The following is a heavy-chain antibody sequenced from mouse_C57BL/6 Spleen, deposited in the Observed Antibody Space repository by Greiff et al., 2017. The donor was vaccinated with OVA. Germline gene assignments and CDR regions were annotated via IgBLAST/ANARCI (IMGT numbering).Heavy chain of an antibody. Sequence: EVQLVESGGGLVKPGGSLKLSCAASGFTFSAYGMHWVRQAPEKGLEWVAYISSGSSTIYSADTVKGRFTISRDNAKKTLFLQMTSLGSEDTAMYYCERGGLRGFAYWGQGTLVTVSA. V-gene: IGHV5-17*01. D-gene: IGHD2-4*01. CDR3: ERGGLRGFAY. J-gene: IGHJ3*01. CDR1: GFTFSAYG. CDR2: ISSGSSTI.